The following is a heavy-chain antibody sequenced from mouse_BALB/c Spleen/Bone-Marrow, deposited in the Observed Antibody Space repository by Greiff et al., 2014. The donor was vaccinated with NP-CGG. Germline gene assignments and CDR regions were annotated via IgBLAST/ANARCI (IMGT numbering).Heavy chain of an antibody. CDR1: GFSLTDYG. V-gene: IGHV2-6-5*01. J-gene: IGHJ2*01. CDR2: IWGGGIT. Sequence: VQLQQSGPGLVAPSQNLSITCTVSGFSLTDYGVSWIRQPPGKGLEWLGVIWGGGITYYNSTLKSRLSISKDNSKSQVFLKMNSLQTDDTAMYYCAKHDTTVVLDYWGQGTTLTVSS. D-gene: IGHD1-1*01. CDR3: AKHDTTVVLDY.